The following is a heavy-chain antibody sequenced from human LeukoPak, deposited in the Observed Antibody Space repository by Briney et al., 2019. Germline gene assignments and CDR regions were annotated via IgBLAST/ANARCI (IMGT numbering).Heavy chain of an antibody. Sequence: GGSLRLSCAASGFTFNTYTMNWVRQAPGKGLEWVSYISGSSGIIDYADSVRGRFTISRDNAKNSLYLQMNSLRAEDTAVYYCARDMGYCSSTSCYWLDYYYYGMDVWGQGTTVTVSS. J-gene: IGHJ6*02. V-gene: IGHV3-48*04. CDR2: ISGSSGII. CDR1: GFTFNTYT. D-gene: IGHD2-2*01. CDR3: ARDMGYCSSTSCYWLDYYYYGMDV.